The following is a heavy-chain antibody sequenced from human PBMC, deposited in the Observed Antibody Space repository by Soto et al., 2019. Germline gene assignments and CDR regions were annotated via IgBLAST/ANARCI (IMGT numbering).Heavy chain of an antibody. D-gene: IGHD1-26*01. CDR2: ISSSSSTI. V-gene: IGHV3-48*02. J-gene: IGHJ5*02. CDR1: GFTFSTYS. Sequence: GGPLRLACAASGFTFSTYSMNWVRQAPGKGLEWVSYISSSSSTIFYTDSVKGRFTVSRDNAKNSLYLQMNSLRDEDTAVYYCAREGGNLNWFDPWGQGTLVTVSS. CDR3: AREGGNLNWFDP.